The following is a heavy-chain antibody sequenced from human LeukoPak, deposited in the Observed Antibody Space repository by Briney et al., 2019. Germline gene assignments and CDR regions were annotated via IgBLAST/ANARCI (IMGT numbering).Heavy chain of an antibody. Sequence: GGSLRLSCAASGFTFSSYGMHWVRQAPGKGLEWVAVIWYDGGNKYYADSVKGRFTISRDNSKNTLYLQMNSLRAEDTAVYYCARDQYYDFWSGYYKGAYYYYGMDVWGQGTTVTVSS. V-gene: IGHV3-33*01. CDR1: GFTFSSYG. J-gene: IGHJ6*02. D-gene: IGHD3-3*01. CDR3: ARDQYYDFWSGYYKGAYYYYGMDV. CDR2: IWYDGGNK.